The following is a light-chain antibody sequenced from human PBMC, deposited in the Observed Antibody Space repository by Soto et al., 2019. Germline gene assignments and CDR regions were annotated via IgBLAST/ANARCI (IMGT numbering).Light chain of an antibody. J-gene: IGLJ2*01. CDR1: SSNIGSTS. Sequence: QSVLTQPPSASGTPGQRVSISCSGGSSNIGSTSVDWYQQVPGMAPKLLIYSNDQRPSGVPDRISGSKSGTLGSLVISGLQAEDEADYFCATWDYDLNGVVFGGGTQLTVL. V-gene: IGLV1-44*01. CDR3: ATWDYDLNGVV. CDR2: SND.